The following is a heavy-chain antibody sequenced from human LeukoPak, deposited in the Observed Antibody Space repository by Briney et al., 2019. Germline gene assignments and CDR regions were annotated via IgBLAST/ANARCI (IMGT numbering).Heavy chain of an antibody. CDR3: AKGTRSYYPPGFDY. J-gene: IGHJ4*02. D-gene: IGHD1-26*01. CDR2: IKQDGSEK. V-gene: IGHV3-7*03. Sequence: PGGSLRLSCAASGFTFSSYWMSWVRQAPGKGLEWVANIKQDGSEKYYVDSVKGRFTISRDNSKNTLYLQMNSLRAEDTAVYYCAKGTRSYYPPGFDYWGQGTLVTVSS. CDR1: GFTFSSYW.